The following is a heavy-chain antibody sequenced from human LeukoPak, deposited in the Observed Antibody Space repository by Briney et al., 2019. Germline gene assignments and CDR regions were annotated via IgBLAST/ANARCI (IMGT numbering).Heavy chain of an antibody. CDR2: IYYSGST. J-gene: IGHJ3*02. CDR1: GSSISSGGYY. Sequence: PSETLSLTCTVSGSSISSGGYYWSWIRQHPGKGLEWIGYIYYSGSTYYNPSLKSRVTISVDTSKNQFSLKLSSVTAADTAVYYCAREGEYYDSSGRHDAFDIWGQGTMVTVSS. V-gene: IGHV4-31*03. D-gene: IGHD3-22*01. CDR3: AREGEYYDSSGRHDAFDI.